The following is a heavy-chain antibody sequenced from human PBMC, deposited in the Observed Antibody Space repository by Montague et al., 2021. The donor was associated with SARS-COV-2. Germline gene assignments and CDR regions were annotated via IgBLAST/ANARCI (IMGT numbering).Heavy chain of an antibody. D-gene: IGHD3-3*01. V-gene: IGHV1-24*01. CDR1: GYRLSQTT. CDR2: FDPQDVET. Sequence: SVKLSCKVSGYRLSQTTIHLLRQAPGKGLEWMGSFDPQDVETVYTQTLQDRVAMTADSSTETAYMELTNLTSDDTAVYYCTTYSISGVVIYAFAFWGQGTMVTVSS. CDR3: TTYSISGVVIYAFAF. J-gene: IGHJ3*01.